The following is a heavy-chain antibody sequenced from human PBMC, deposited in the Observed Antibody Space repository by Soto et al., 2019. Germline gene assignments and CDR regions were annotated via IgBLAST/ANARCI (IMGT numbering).Heavy chain of an antibody. J-gene: IGHJ3*02. CDR3: AREKYSSGGGSFDI. D-gene: IGHD6-19*01. V-gene: IGHV3-7*01. CDR1: GFTFSSYW. CDR2: IKQDGSEK. Sequence: EVQLVESGGGLVQPGGSLRLSCAASGFTFSSYWMSWVRQAPGKGLEWVANIKQDGSEKYYVDSVKGRFTISRDNAKNSLYLQMNSLRAEETAVYYCAREKYSSGGGSFDIWGQGTMVTVSS.